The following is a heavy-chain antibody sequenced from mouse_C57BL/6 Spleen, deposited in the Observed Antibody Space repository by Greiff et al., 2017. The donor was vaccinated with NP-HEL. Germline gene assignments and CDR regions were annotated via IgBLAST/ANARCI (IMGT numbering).Heavy chain of an antibody. Sequence: EVHLVESGGGLVQPKGSLKLSCAASGFSFNTYAMNWVRQAPGKGLEWVARIRSKSNNYATYYADSVKDRFTISRDDSESMLYLQMNNLKTEDTAMYYCVRDYYYGSIAYWGQGTLVTVSA. CDR1: GFSFNTYA. J-gene: IGHJ3*01. D-gene: IGHD1-1*01. V-gene: IGHV10-1*01. CDR3: VRDYYYGSIAY. CDR2: IRSKSNNYAT.